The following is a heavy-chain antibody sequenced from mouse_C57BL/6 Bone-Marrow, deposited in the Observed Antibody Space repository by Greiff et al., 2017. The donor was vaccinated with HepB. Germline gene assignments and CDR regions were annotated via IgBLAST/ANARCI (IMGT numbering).Heavy chain of an antibody. CDR2: ISNGGGST. CDR1: GFTFSDYY. Sequence: EVKLVESGGGLVQPGGSLKLSCAASGFTFSDYYMYWVRQTPEKRLEWVAYISNGGGSTYYPDTVKGRFTISRDNATNTLYLQMSRLKSEDTAMYYCARHDDGYYPAWFAYWGQGTLVTVSA. J-gene: IGHJ3*01. V-gene: IGHV5-12*01. CDR3: ARHDDGYYPAWFAY. D-gene: IGHD2-3*01.